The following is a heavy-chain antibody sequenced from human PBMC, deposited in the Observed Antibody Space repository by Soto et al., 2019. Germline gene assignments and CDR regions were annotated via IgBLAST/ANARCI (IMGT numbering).Heavy chain of an antibody. D-gene: IGHD3-22*01. CDR2: ISYDGSNK. J-gene: IGHJ4*02. Sequence: QEQLVEAGGGVVQPGRSLRLSCAASGLTFSRYGMHWVRQAPGKGLEWAAHISYDGSNKHYAESVKGRFTISRDSSKNKLYLQMNRLRAEDTAVYYCVKDTYYYDSSGYYIFDYWGQGTLVAVSS. V-gene: IGHV3-30*18. CDR3: VKDTYYYDSSGYYIFDY. CDR1: GLTFSRYG.